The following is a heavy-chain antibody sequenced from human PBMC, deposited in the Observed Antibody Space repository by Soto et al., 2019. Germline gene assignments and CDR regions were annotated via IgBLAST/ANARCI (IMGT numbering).Heavy chain of an antibody. CDR1: GGSISSSNW. V-gene: IGHV4-4*02. CDR2: IYHSGST. D-gene: IGHD1-26*01. Sequence: SETLSLTCAVSGGSISSSNWWSWVRQPPGKGLEWIGEIYHSGSTNYNPSLKSRVTISVDKPKNQFSLKLSSVTAAGTAVYYCARVSGSYYYGMDVWGQGTTVTVSS. CDR3: ARVSGSYYYGMDV. J-gene: IGHJ6*02.